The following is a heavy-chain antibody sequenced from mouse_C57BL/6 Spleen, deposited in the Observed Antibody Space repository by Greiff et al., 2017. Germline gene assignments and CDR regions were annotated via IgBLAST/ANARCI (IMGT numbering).Heavy chain of an antibody. CDR1: GYTFTEYT. CDR3: ARGEGLGYYFDY. Sequence: QVQLKESGAELVKPGASVKLSCKASGYTFTEYTIHWVKQRSGQGLEWIGWFYPGSGSIKYNEKFKHKATLTADKSSSTVYMELSRLTSEDSAVYYCARGEGLGYYFDYWGQGTTLTVSS. V-gene: IGHV1-62-2*01. D-gene: IGHD3-1*01. J-gene: IGHJ2*01. CDR2: FYPGSGSI.